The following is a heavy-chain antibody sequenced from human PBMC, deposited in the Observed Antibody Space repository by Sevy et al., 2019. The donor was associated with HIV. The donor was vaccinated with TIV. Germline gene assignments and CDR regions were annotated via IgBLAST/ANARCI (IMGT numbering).Heavy chain of an antibody. Sequence: GGSLRLSCAASGFTFSSYGMHWVRQAPGKGLEWVAFIRYDGSNKYYADSVKGRFTISRDNSKNTLYLQMNSLRDEDTAVYCFATADGYNRTPVTLTYFDYWGQGTLVTVSS. CDR3: ATADGYNRTPVTLTYFDY. V-gene: IGHV3-30*02. CDR1: GFTFSSYG. CDR2: IRYDGSNK. J-gene: IGHJ4*02. D-gene: IGHD5-12*01.